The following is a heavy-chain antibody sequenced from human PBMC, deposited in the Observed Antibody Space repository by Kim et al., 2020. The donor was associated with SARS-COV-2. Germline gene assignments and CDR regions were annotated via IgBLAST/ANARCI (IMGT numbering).Heavy chain of an antibody. D-gene: IGHD3-22*01. J-gene: IGHJ4*02. Sequence: ADSGRGRFTISRDDAGRTLYLQMNSLREEDTAVYYCTRDSFRNDTYRTFDYWGQGDLVTVSS. CDR3: TRDSFRNDTYRTFDY. V-gene: IGHV3-48*02.